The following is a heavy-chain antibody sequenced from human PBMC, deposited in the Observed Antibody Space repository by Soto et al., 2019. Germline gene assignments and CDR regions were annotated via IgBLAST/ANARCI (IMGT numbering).Heavy chain of an antibody. D-gene: IGHD2-21*01. CDR1: GFVFGSYA. CDR2: IMYDGNTE. CDR3: TRPTCDGGNCYFAH. V-gene: IGHV3-30-3*01. J-gene: IGHJ5*02. Sequence: AGGSLRLSCAASGFVFGSYAMHWVRQAPGKGLEWVAVIMYDGNTEYYADSVKGRFTLSRDNSKNILSVQMNSLRAEDTAVYYCTRPTCDGGNCYFAHWGRGTQVTVSS.